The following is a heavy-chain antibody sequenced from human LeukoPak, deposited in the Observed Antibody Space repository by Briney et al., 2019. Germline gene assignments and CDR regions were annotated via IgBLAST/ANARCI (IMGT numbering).Heavy chain of an antibody. CDR3: ARYQMVYASYYFDY. J-gene: IGHJ4*02. CDR1: GGSISSSSYY. CDR2: IYYSGST. V-gene: IGHV4-39*07. D-gene: IGHD2-8*01. Sequence: SETLSLTCTVSGGSISSSSYYWGWIRQPPGEGLEWIGSIYYSGSTYYNPSLKSRVTISVDTSKNQFSLKLSSVTAADTAVYYCARYQMVYASYYFDYWGQGTLVTVSS.